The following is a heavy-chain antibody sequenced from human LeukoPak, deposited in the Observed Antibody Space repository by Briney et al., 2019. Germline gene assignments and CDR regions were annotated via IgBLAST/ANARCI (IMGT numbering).Heavy chain of an antibody. CDR3: ARDVSDFWSFSKYYYMDV. J-gene: IGHJ6*03. D-gene: IGHD3-3*01. V-gene: IGHV1-69*06. CDR1: GGTFSDYG. Sequence: SVKVSCKASGGTFSDYGISWVRQAPGQGLEWMGGIIPIFGTGNYAQKFQGRVTLTADKSTSTTYMELSSLRSDDTAVYYCARDVSDFWSFSKYYYMDVWGKGTTVTVSS. CDR2: IIPIFGTG.